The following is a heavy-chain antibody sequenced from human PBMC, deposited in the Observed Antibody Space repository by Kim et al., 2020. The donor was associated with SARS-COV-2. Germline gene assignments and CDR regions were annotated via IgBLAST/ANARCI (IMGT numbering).Heavy chain of an antibody. J-gene: IGHJ2*01. Sequence: SETLSLTCTVSGGSISSYYWSWIRQPPGKGLEWIGYIYYSGSTNYNPSLKSRVTISVDTSKNQFSLKLSSVTAADTAVYYCARDHREWLQYTANWYFDLGGRGTLVTVSS. D-gene: IGHD3-3*01. CDR3: ARDHREWLQYTANWYFDL. CDR2: IYYSGST. CDR1: GGSISSYY. V-gene: IGHV4-59*01.